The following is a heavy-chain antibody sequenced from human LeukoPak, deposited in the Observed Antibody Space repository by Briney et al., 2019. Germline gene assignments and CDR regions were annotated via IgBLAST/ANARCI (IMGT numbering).Heavy chain of an antibody. J-gene: IGHJ3*01. CDR1: GYTFTSYY. CDR2: INPSGGST. V-gene: IGHV1-46*01. CDR3: ARELGLNAFDV. Sequence: ASVKVSCKASGYTFTSYYMHWVRQAPGQGLEWMGIINPSGGSTSYAQKFQGRVTMTRDTSISTAYMELSRLTSDDTTVYYCARELGLNAFDVWGQGTMVTVSS. D-gene: IGHD7-27*01.